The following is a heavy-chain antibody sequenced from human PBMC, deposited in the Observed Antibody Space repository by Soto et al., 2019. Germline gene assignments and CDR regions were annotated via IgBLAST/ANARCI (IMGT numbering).Heavy chain of an antibody. J-gene: IGHJ6*02. CDR3: ARDSTGCRRTRCSSTNYYYYYGMDV. V-gene: IGHV1-69*01. CDR1: GGTISSFA. D-gene: IGHD2-2*01. Sequence: QVQLVQSGAEVKKAGSSVKVSCKASGGTISSFAISWVRQAPGQGLEWMGGIIPIFGPANYAQTFQGSVTITADESTRTSYMELSSLTSDDTAVYYCARDSTGCRRTRCSSTNYYYYYGMDVWGQGTTVTVAS. CDR2: IIPIFGPA.